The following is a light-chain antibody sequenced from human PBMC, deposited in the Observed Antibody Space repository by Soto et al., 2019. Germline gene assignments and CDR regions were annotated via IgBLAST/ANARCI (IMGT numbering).Light chain of an antibody. J-gene: IGKJ1*01. Sequence: GDSVTITCRASQTITNWLAWYQQRPGKAPKLLIYDASRLESGVPLRFSASGSGTDFTLTISSLQPEDFATYYCQQYNSYWTFGQGTKVDIK. V-gene: IGKV1-5*01. CDR1: QTITNW. CDR3: QQYNSYWT. CDR2: DAS.